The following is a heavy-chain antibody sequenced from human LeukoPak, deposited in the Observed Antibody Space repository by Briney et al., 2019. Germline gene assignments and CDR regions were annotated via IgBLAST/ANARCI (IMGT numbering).Heavy chain of an antibody. V-gene: IGHV5-51*01. J-gene: IGHJ4*02. CDR1: GYIFTSYW. CDR3: ARHDLWFGERYFDY. Sequence: GESLKISCKGSGYIFTSYWIGWGRQLPGKGLEWMGIIYPGDSDTRYSPSCQGQVTISADKSISTAYLQWSSLKASDTAMYYCARHDLWFGERYFDYWGQGTLVTVSS. CDR2: IYPGDSDT. D-gene: IGHD3-10*01.